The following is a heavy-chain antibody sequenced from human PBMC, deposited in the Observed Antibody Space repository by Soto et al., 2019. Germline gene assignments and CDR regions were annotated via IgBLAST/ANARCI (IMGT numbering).Heavy chain of an antibody. Sequence: PSETLSLTCTVSGGSISSYYCIWIRQPPGKGREWIGYIYYSGSTNYNPSLKSRVTISVDTSKNQFSLKLSSVTAADTAVYYCARDTSGSYGYYYYGMDVWGQGTTVT. D-gene: IGHD1-26*01. CDR3: ARDTSGSYGYYYYGMDV. CDR2: IYYSGST. CDR1: GGSISSYY. J-gene: IGHJ6*02. V-gene: IGHV4-59*01.